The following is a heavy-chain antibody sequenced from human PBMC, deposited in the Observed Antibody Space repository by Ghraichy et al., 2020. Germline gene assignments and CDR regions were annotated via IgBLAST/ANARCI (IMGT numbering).Heavy chain of an antibody. D-gene: IGHD3-22*01. Sequence: SETLSLTCAVSGSSISSGNWWNWVRQPPGKGLEWIGEIWHSGSTNYNPSFKSRVTISIDKSKNQFSLQLSSVTAADTAMYYCARGSYDNSNYQNAFDMWAQGTMVTVSS. CDR1: GSSISSGNW. CDR3: ARGSYDNSNYQNAFDM. V-gene: IGHV4-4*02. CDR2: IWHSGST. J-gene: IGHJ3*02.